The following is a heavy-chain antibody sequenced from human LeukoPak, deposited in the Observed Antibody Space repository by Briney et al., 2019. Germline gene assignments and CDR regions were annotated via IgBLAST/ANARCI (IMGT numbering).Heavy chain of an antibody. CDR1: GYTLTELS. Sequence: ASVKVSCKVSGYTLTELSMHWVRQAPGKGLEWMGGFDPEDGETIYAQKFQGRVTMTEDTSTDTAYMELSSLRSEDTAVYYCAVGKILKYCTNGVCEPDTSNWFDPWGQGTLVTVSS. D-gene: IGHD2-8*01. CDR3: AVGKILKYCTNGVCEPDTSNWFDP. V-gene: IGHV1-24*01. J-gene: IGHJ5*02. CDR2: FDPEDGET.